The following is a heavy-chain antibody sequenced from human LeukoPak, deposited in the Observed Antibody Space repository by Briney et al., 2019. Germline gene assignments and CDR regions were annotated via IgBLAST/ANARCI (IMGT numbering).Heavy chain of an antibody. D-gene: IGHD3-16*02. J-gene: IGHJ5*02. CDR1: GFTVSSNY. CDR3: ARAPIMITFGGVIVRDP. CDR2: IYSGGST. V-gene: IGHV3-66*01. Sequence: GGSLRLSCAASGFTVSSNYVSWVRQAPGKGLEWVSVIYSGGSTYYADSVKGRFTISRDNSKNTLYLQMNSLRAEDTAVYYCARAPIMITFGGVIVRDPWGQGTLVTVSS.